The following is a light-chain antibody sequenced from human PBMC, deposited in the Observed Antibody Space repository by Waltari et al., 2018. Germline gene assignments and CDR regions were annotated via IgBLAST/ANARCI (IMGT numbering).Light chain of an antibody. V-gene: IGKV1-9*01. J-gene: IGKJ4*02. CDR2: AAS. CDR3: QQSNSYPLT. CDR1: QGISGY. Sequence: IQLTQSPSSLSASVGDRVTISCRTSQGISGYLAWYQQKPGKAPQFLIYAASILQSGVPSMFSGSGSGTDFTLTINSLQPGDFATLYCQQSNSYPLTFGGGTKVEIK.